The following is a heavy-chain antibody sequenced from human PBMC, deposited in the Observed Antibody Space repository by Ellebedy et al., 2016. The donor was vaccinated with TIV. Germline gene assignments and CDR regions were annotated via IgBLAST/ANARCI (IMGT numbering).Heavy chain of an antibody. J-gene: IGHJ5*01. D-gene: IGHD4-23*01. CDR1: GGTFSNYA. CDR3: ARALYGGNSGAPFDS. Sequence: AASVKVSCKTSGGTFSNYALRWVRQAPGQGLEWMGVIIPLLGIPNYAQKFQGRVTITADKSTSTVYMELSSLRSEDTAVYYCARALYGGNSGAPFDSWGQGTLVTVSS. CDR2: IIPLLGIP. V-gene: IGHV1-69*10.